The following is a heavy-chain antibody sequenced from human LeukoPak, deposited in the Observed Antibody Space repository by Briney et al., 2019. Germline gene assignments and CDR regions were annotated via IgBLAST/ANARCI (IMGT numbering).Heavy chain of an antibody. D-gene: IGHD3/OR15-3a*01. Sequence: ASVKVSCKASGYTFTGYYMHWVRQAPGQGLEWMGWINPNSGGTNYAQKFQGRVTMTRDTSFSTAYMELSRLRSDDTAVYYCASFWTGYYHGSSSDYWGQGTLVTVSS. V-gene: IGHV1-2*02. CDR2: INPNSGGT. CDR1: GYTFTGYY. CDR3: ASFWTGYYHGSSSDY. J-gene: IGHJ4*02.